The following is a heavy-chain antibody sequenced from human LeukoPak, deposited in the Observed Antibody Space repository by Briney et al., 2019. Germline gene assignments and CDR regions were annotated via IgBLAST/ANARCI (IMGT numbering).Heavy chain of an antibody. CDR2: IYYSGST. CDR1: GGSISSYY. D-gene: IGHD2-8*01. V-gene: IGHV4-59*01. Sequence: PSETLSLTCTVSGGSISSYYWSWIRQPPGKGVEWIGYIYYSGSTNYNPSLKSRVTISVDTSKNQFSLKLSSVTAADTAVYYCARVRRYCTNGVCPTGFDPWGQGTLVAVSS. J-gene: IGHJ5*02. CDR3: ARVRRYCTNGVCPTGFDP.